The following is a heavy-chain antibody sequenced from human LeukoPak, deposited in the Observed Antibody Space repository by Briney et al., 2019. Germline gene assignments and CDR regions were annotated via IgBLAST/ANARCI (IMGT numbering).Heavy chain of an antibody. D-gene: IGHD3-10*01. J-gene: IGHJ5*02. CDR2: LNPDTGST. Sequence: GASVQVSCKASGYTFTGYYIHWVRQAPGQGLEWMGGLNPDTGSTNYAQKFQARVIMTRDTSINTAYMELRRLRYDDTAMYFCARESFSGSGGLNWFAPWGQGTLVTVSA. V-gene: IGHV1-2*02. CDR3: ARESFSGSGGLNWFAP. CDR1: GYTFTGYY.